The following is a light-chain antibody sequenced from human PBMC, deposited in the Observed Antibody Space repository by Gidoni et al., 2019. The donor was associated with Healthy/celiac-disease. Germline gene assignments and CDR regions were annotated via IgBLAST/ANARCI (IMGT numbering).Light chain of an antibody. CDR3: SSYTSSSTAEV. J-gene: IGLJ3*02. CDR2: EVS. V-gene: IGLV2-14*01. CDR1: SSYVGGYNY. Sequence: QSALPQPAAVSGSPGQSITISCTGPSSYVGGYNYVSWDQQHPGKAPTLMIYEVSHRPSGVSNRFSGSKSGNTASLTISGLQAEDEADYYCSSYTSSSTAEVFGGGTKLTVL.